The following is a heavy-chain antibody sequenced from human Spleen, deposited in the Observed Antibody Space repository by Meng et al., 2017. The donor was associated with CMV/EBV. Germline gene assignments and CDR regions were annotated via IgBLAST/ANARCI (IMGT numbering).Heavy chain of an antibody. Sequence: GESLKISCGASGFTMSGFAMNWVRQAPGKGLEWVSSISPTGISIYYTDSVKGRFTISRDNARSSLYLQMNSLRAEDTAVYYCAISDYSWGQGTLVTVSS. D-gene: IGHD4-11*01. CDR3: AISDYS. V-gene: IGHV3-21*01. CDR2: ISPTGISI. J-gene: IGHJ4*02. CDR1: GFTMSGFA.